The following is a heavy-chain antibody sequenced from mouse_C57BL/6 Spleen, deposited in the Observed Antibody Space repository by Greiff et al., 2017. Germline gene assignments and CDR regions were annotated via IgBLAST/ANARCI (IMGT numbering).Heavy chain of an antibody. Sequence: QVQLQQPGAELVKPGASVKMSCKASGYTFTSYWITWVKQRPGQGLEWIGDIYPGIGSTNYNEKFKSKATLTVDTSSSTAYMQLSSLTSEDSAVYYCARLDILYDGYYDYDYGGQGTTLTVSS. CDR3: ARLDILYDGYYDYDY. J-gene: IGHJ2*01. D-gene: IGHD2-3*01. CDR1: GYTFTSYW. CDR2: IYPGIGST. V-gene: IGHV1-55*01.